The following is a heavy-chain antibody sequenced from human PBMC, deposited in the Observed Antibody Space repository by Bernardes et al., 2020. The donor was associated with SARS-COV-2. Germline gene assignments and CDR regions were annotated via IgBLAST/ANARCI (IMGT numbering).Heavy chain of an antibody. J-gene: IGHJ2*01. CDR2: ISYDGSNK. CDR1: GFTFSSYG. CDR3: AKWREGGDRNFDL. Sequence: GGSLRLSCAASGFTFSSYGMHWVRQAPGKGLEWVAVISYDGSNKYYADSVKGRFTISRDNSKNTLYLQMNSLRAEDTAVYYCAKWREGGDRNFDLWGRGTLVTVSS. D-gene: IGHD2-21*01. V-gene: IGHV3-30*18.